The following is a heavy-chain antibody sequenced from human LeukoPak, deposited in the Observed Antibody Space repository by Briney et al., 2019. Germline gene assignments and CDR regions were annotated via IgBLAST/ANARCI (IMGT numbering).Heavy chain of an antibody. CDR2: IYYSGST. CDR3: VRRDNWQRTFNY. D-gene: IGHD1-20*01. CDR1: GGSISSGGYY. V-gene: IGHV4-31*09. Sequence: PSETLSLTCTVSGGSISSGGYYWSWIRQHPGKGLEWIGYIYYSGSTYYNPSLKSRVTISVDTSKNQFSLKLSSVTAADTAVYYAVRRDNWQRTFNYWGQGTLVTVSS. J-gene: IGHJ4*02.